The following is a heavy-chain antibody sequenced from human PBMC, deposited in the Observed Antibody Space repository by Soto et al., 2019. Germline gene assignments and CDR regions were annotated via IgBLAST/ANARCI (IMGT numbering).Heavy chain of an antibody. V-gene: IGHV4-61*01. CDR2: IYYSGST. J-gene: IGHJ5*02. CDR1: GGSVSSGSYY. Sequence: SETLSLTCTVSGGSVSSGSYYWSWIRQPPGKGLECIGYIYYSGSTNYNPSLKSRVTISVDTSKNQFSLKLSSVTAADTAVYYCARAYYDTSGYSLDPWGQGTLVTVSS. CDR3: ARAYYDTSGYSLDP. D-gene: IGHD3-22*01.